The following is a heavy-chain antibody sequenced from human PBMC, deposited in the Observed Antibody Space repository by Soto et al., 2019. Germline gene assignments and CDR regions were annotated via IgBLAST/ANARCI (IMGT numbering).Heavy chain of an antibody. D-gene: IGHD3-3*01. Sequence: VASVKVSCKASGYTFTSYAMHWVRQAPGQRLEWMGWINAGNGNTKYSQKFQGRVTITRDTSASTAYMELSSLRSEDTAVYYCARDPGGLRRDFWSLWGQGTLVTVSS. V-gene: IGHV1-3*01. J-gene: IGHJ4*02. CDR3: ARDPGGLRRDFWSL. CDR1: GYTFTSYA. CDR2: INAGNGNT.